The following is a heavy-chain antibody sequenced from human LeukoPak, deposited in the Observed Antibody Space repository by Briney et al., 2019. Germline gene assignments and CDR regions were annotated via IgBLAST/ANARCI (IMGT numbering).Heavy chain of an antibody. CDR1: GGSISSGSYY. J-gene: IGHJ3*02. Sequence: SQTLSLTCTVSGGSISSGSYYWSWIRQPAGKGLEWIGRIYTSGSTNYNSSLKSRVTISVDTSKNQFSLKLSSVTAADTAVYYCAREEWLVLEAFDIWGQGTMVTVSS. CDR3: AREEWLVLEAFDI. CDR2: IYTSGST. V-gene: IGHV4-61*02. D-gene: IGHD6-19*01.